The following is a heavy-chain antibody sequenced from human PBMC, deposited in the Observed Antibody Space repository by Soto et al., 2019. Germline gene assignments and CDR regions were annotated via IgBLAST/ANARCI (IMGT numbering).Heavy chain of an antibody. J-gene: IGHJ4*02. CDR1: GYTFTNYS. CDR3: ARGGTYYDTSKAWSELGVGGDDY. CDR2: ISAFNGYT. V-gene: IGHV1-18*01. D-gene: IGHD3-9*01. Sequence: QVQLLQSGAEVKKPGASVKVSCKASGYTFTNYSITWVRQAPGQGLEWMGWISAFNGYTSYAQNLQSRVTMTTDTSTATAYMELTSLTSDDAAVDFCARGGTYYDTSKAWSELGVGGDDYWGQGTLVTVSS.